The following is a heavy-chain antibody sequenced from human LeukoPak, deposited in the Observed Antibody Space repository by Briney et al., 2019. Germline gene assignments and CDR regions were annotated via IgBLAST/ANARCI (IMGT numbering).Heavy chain of an antibody. CDR3: ARHPLGYSSSSHFDY. D-gene: IGHD6-6*01. V-gene: IGHV5-51*01. CDR1: GYSFTSYW. CDR2: IYPGDSDT. J-gene: IGHJ4*02. Sequence: GGSLKISCKGSGYSFTSYWIGWVRQLPGKGLEWMGIIYPGDSDTRYSPSFQGQVTISADKSISTAYLQWSSLKASDTAMYYCARHPLGYSSSSHFDYWGQGTLVTVSS.